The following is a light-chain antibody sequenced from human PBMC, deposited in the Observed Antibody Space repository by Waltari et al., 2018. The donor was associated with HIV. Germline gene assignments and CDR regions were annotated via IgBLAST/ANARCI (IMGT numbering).Light chain of an antibody. J-gene: IGLJ2*01. CDR1: ISNLGRNF. CDR3: AAWDDSLSVV. CDR2: RNN. V-gene: IGLV1-47*01. Sequence: QSVLTQPPSASGTPGQRVTISCSGSISNLGRNFVYCYQQLPDTAPKLLIYRNNQRPSGVPDRFAGSKSGTSASLAISGLRSEDEADYYCAAWDDSLSVVFGGGTKLTVL.